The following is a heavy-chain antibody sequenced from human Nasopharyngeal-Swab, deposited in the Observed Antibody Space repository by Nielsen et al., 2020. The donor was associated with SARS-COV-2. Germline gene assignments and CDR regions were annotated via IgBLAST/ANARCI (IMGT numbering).Heavy chain of an antibody. D-gene: IGHD3-10*01. CDR2: IYPGDSDT. Sequence: GESLKISRKGSGYSFTSYWIGWVRQMPGKGLEWMGIIYPGDSDTRYSPSFQGQVTISADKSISTAYLQWSSLKASDTAMYYCARPYTYYYGSGSYSPPFYWGQGTLVTVSS. CDR3: ARPYTYYYGSGSYSPPFY. J-gene: IGHJ4*02. V-gene: IGHV5-51*01. CDR1: GYSFTSYW.